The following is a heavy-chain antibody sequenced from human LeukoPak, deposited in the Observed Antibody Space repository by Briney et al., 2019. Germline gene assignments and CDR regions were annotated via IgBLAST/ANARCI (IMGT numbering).Heavy chain of an antibody. D-gene: IGHD5-18*01. Sequence: ASVKVSCKASGYTFTSYYMHWVRQAPGQGLEWMGIINPSGGSTSYAQKFQGRVTITADESTSTAYMELSSLRSEDTAVYYCARGPRGYSYGYSYYYMDVWGKGTTVTVSS. CDR3: ARGPRGYSYGYSYYYMDV. J-gene: IGHJ6*03. V-gene: IGHV1-46*01. CDR2: INPSGGST. CDR1: GYTFTSYY.